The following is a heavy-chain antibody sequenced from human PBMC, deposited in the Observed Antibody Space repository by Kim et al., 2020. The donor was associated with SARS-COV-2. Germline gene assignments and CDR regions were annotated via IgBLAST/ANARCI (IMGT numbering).Heavy chain of an antibody. J-gene: IGHJ4*02. V-gene: IGHV6-1*01. Sequence: DYAVTVKSRITINPDTSKNPFSLQLNSVTPEDTAVYYCARSGIVAHLFDYWGQGTLVTVSS. CDR3: ARSGIVAHLFDY. D-gene: IGHD1-26*01.